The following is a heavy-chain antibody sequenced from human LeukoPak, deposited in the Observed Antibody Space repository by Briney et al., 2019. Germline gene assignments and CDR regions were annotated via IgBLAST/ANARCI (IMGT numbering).Heavy chain of an antibody. V-gene: IGHV3-23*01. CDR3: AKEEGPYYYDPSYYFDY. D-gene: IGHD3-22*01. CDR1: GFTFSSYA. J-gene: IGHJ4*02. CDR2: ISGSGGST. Sequence: GGSLRLSCAASGFTFSSYAMSWVRQAPGKGLEWVSAISGSGGSTYYADSVKGRFTISRDNSKNTLYLQMNSLRAEDTAVYYCAKEEGPYYYDPSYYFDYWGQGTLATVSS.